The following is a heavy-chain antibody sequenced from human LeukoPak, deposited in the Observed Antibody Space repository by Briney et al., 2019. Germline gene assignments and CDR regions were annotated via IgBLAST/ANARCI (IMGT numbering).Heavy chain of an antibody. Sequence: GGSLRLSCAASGFTFSSYSMNWVRQAPGKGLEWVSSISSSSSYIYYADSVKGRFTISRDNAKNSLYLQMNSLRAEDTAVYYCARVSYCSSTSCYDGAFDIWGQGTMVTVSS. CDR1: GFTFSSYS. CDR3: ARVSYCSSTSCYDGAFDI. J-gene: IGHJ3*02. V-gene: IGHV3-21*01. CDR2: ISSSSSYI. D-gene: IGHD2-2*01.